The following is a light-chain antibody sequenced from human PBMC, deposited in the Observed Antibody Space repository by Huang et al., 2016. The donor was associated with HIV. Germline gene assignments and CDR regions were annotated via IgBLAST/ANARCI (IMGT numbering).Light chain of an antibody. J-gene: IGKJ5*01. CDR2: VSS. V-gene: IGKV2-28*01. Sequence: DFVMTQSPLSLSVTPGEPASISCRSSQSLLHSNGSNYLDWYLQKPGQAPQLLISVSSNRASGVPDRFSGSGSVTYFTLKITRVEAEDVGIYYCMQALRTPRTFGQGTRLEIK. CDR1: QSLLHSNGSNY. CDR3: MQALRTPRT.